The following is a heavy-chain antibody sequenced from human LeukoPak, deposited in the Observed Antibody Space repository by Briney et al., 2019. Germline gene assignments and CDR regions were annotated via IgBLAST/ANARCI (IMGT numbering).Heavy chain of an antibody. CDR1: GFTFSSYG. CDR3: ARGRYGSGWFKEKTWFDP. CDR2: ISGSGGST. D-gene: IGHD6-19*01. J-gene: IGHJ5*02. V-gene: IGHV3-23*01. Sequence: GGSLRLSCAASGFTFSSYGMSWVRQAPGKGLEWVSAISGSGGSTYYADSVKGRFTISRDNSKNTLYLQMNSLRAADTAVYYCARGRYGSGWFKEKTWFDPWGQGALVTVSS.